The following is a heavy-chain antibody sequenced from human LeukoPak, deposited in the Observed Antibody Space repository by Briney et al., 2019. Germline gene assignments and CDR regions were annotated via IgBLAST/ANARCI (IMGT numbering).Heavy chain of an antibody. CDR3: AKDPRGATYYFDY. V-gene: IGHV3-23*01. CDR1: GFTFSSYS. J-gene: IGHJ4*02. CDR2: ISGSGGTT. Sequence: PGGSLRLSCAASGFTFSSYSMNWVRQAPGKGLEWVSAISGSGGTTYYADSVKGRLTISRDNSKNTLYLQMNSLRAEDTAVYYCAKDPRGATYYFDYWGQGTLVTVSS. D-gene: IGHD3-10*01.